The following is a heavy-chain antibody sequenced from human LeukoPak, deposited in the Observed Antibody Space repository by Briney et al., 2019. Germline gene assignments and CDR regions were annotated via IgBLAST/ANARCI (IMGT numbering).Heavy chain of an antibody. J-gene: IGHJ4*02. CDR2: INHSGST. CDR3: AVSLVGATPFDY. CDR1: GGSLSGYY. V-gene: IGHV4-34*01. Sequence: PSETLSLTCAVYGGSLSGYYWSWIRQPPGKGLEWIGEINHSGSTNYNPSLKSRVTISVDTSKNQFSLKLSSVTAADTAVYYCAVSLVGATPFDYWGQGTLVTVSS. D-gene: IGHD1-26*01.